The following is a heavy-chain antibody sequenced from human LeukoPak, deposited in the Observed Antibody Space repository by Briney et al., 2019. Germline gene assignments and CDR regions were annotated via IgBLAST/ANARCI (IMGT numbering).Heavy chain of an antibody. CDR2: IYTSGST. V-gene: IGHV4-4*07. D-gene: IGHD3-22*01. Sequence: PSETLSLTCTVSGGSISSYYWSWIRQPAGKGLEWIGRIYTSGSTNYNPSLKSRVTMSVDTSKNQFSLKLSSVTAADTAVYYCARDTYYYDSSGYYWGDYYYYGMDVWGQGTTVTVSS. J-gene: IGHJ6*02. CDR3: ARDTYYYDSSGYYWGDYYYYGMDV. CDR1: GGSISSYY.